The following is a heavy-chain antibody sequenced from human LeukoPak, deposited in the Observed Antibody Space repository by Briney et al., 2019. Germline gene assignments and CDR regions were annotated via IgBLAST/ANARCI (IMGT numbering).Heavy chain of an antibody. D-gene: IGHD6-19*01. CDR3: AKKRSSGPGDFDL. CDR1: GFTFSSYE. CDR2: ISSSGSTI. V-gene: IGHV3-48*03. Sequence: GGSLRLSCAASGFTFSSYEMNWVRQAPGKGLEWVSYISSSGSTIHYADSVKGRFTISRDNAKNTLYLQMNSLRAEDTAVYYCAKKRSSGPGDFDLWGRGTLVTVSS. J-gene: IGHJ2*01.